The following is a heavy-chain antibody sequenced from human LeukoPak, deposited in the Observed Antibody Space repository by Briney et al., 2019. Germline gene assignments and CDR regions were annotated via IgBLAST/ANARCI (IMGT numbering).Heavy chain of an antibody. D-gene: IGHD6-19*01. CDR2: INPNSGGT. Sequence: ASVTVSCKASGYSFTNYYMHWVRHVPGQGPEWMGLINPNSGGTNYAQKFQGRVTMTRDTSISTAYMELSRLRSDDTAVYYCARGSSGWPTGIYYFDYWGQGTLVTVSS. V-gene: IGHV1-2*06. J-gene: IGHJ4*02. CDR3: ARGSSGWPTGIYYFDY. CDR1: GYSFTNYY.